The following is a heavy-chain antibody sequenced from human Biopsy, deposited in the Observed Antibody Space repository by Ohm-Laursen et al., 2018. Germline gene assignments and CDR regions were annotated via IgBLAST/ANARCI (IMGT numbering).Heavy chain of an antibody. CDR3: ARGGNGYNYVTPGTWFDP. CDR1: GYTFTGYY. V-gene: IGHV1-2*02. D-gene: IGHD5-24*01. Sequence: ASVKVSCKASGYTFTGYYLHWVRQAPGQGLEWMGWINPHSGGTNYAQKFQGRVTMTRDTSISTAYMDLSRLRSVTAADTAVYYCARGGNGYNYVTPGTWFDPWGRGTPVTVSS. CDR2: INPHSGGT. J-gene: IGHJ5*02.